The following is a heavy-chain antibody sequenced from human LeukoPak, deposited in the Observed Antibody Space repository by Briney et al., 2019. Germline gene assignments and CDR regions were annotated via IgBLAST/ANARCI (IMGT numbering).Heavy chain of an antibody. Sequence: ASVKVSCKASGYTFTSYDINWVRQATGQGLEWLGWMNPNSGNTGYAQNFQGRVTMTRDTSIDTAYVELTGLRYEDTAVYYCARDYYGSKSSSFDPWGQGTLVTVSS. CDR3: ARDYYGSKSSSFDP. V-gene: IGHV1-8*01. CDR1: GYTFTSYD. D-gene: IGHD3-10*01. J-gene: IGHJ5*02. CDR2: MNPNSGNT.